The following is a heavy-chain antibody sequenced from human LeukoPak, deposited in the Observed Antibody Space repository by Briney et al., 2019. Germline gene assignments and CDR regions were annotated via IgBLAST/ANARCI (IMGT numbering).Heavy chain of an antibody. V-gene: IGHV4-34*01. Sequence: TSDTLSLTCDVSGGSLSGYNWFWIRQAPGKGLEWIGKINHSGRTNYNPSLKSRVTLSLDKSENRFSLKLTSVTAADSAVYFCARAYYYDSTGYFEDDYWGQGTLVTVSS. J-gene: IGHJ4*02. D-gene: IGHD3-22*01. CDR3: ARAYYYDSTGYFEDDY. CDR2: INHSGRT. CDR1: GGSLSGYN.